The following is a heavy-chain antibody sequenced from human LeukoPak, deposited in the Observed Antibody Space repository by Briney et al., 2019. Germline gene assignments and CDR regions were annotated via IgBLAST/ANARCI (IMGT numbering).Heavy chain of an antibody. CDR2: IIPIFGTA. Sequence: SVKVSCKASGYTFTSYYMHWVRQAPGQGLEWMGGIIPIFGTANYAQKFQGRVTITADESTSTAYMELSSLRSEDTAVYYCARDLGDCSGGSCQSNWGQGTLVTVSS. J-gene: IGHJ4*02. D-gene: IGHD2-15*01. CDR3: ARDLGDCSGGSCQSN. CDR1: GYTFTSYY. V-gene: IGHV1-69*13.